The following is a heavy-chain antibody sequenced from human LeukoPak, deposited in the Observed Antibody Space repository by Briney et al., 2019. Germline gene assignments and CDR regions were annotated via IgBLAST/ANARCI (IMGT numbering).Heavy chain of an antibody. J-gene: IGHJ4*02. CDR1: GFTFSRHW. CDR2: IKQDASQ. Sequence: YPGGSLRLSCAASGFTFSRHWMGWVRQAPGKGLEWVANIKQDASQYYVDSVRGRFIISRDNAKNSLSLQMNSLRLEDTAVYYCARGPDLGDRLDYFDYWGQGTLVTVSS. CDR3: ARGPDLGDRLDYFDY. V-gene: IGHV3-7*01. D-gene: IGHD4-17*01.